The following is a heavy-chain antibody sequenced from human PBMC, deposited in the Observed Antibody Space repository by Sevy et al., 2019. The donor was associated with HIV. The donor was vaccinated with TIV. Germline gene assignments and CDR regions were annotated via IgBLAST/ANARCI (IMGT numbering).Heavy chain of an antibody. V-gene: IGHV1-18*01. J-gene: IGHJ4*02. CDR1: GYSFTTYR. D-gene: IGHD2-15*01. CDR3: ARAYCSGGSCYSLAY. CDR2: ISPHNGDT. Sequence: ASLKVSCKASGYSFTTYRITWLRQAPGQGLEWMGWISPHNGDTNYVQTLQGRVTMITDTSTSTAYMELRSLRSDDTAVYYCARAYCSGGSCYSLAYWGQGTRVTVSS.